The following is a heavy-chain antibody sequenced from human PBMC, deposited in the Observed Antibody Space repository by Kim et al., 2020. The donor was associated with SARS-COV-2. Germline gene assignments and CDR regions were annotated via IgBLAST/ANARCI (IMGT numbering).Heavy chain of an antibody. CDR2: INHSGST. Sequence: SETLSLTCAVYGGSFSGYYWSWIRQPPGKGLEWIGEINHSGSTNYNPSLKSRVTISVDTSKNQFSLKLSSVTAADTAVYYCARDQSRWFGELGSWFDPWGQGTLVTVSS. V-gene: IGHV4-34*01. J-gene: IGHJ5*02. D-gene: IGHD3-10*01. CDR3: ARDQSRWFGELGSWFDP. CDR1: GGSFSGYY.